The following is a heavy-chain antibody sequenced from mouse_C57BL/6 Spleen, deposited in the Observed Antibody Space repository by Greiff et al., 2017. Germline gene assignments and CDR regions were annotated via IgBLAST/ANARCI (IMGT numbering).Heavy chain of an antibody. Sequence: QVQLQQPGAELVKPGASVKLSCKASGYTFTSYGMHWVNQRPGQGLEWIGMIHPSSGSTNYNEKFKGKATLTVANSASTAYMRLSSLTSEDSAVYYCARRGNYLDYWGQGTTLTASS. CDR1: GYTFTSYG. V-gene: IGHV1-64*01. J-gene: IGHJ2*01. CDR3: ARRGNYLDY. CDR2: IHPSSGST.